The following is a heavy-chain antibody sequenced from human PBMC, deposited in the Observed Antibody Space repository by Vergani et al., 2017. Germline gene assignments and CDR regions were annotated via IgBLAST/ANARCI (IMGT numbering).Heavy chain of an antibody. CDR3: ARVLRGGSGSYYFDY. CDR2: IYYSGST. CDR1: GGSISSSNW. J-gene: IGHJ4*02. V-gene: IGHV4-4*02. Sequence: QVQLQESGPGLVKPSGTLSLTCAVSGGSISSSNWWSWVRQPPGKGLEWIGEIYYSGSTNYNPSLKSRVTITVDKSKTQLSLKLSSVTAADTAVYYCARVLRGGSGSYYFDYWGQGSLVTVSS. D-gene: IGHD3-10*01.